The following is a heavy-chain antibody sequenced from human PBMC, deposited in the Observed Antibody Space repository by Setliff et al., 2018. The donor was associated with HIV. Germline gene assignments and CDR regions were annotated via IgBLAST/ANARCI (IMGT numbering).Heavy chain of an antibody. J-gene: IGHJ4*02. CDR2: VYTNETL. Sequence: PSETLSLTCTVSGDSVSEYYWSWLRQPAGKGLEWIGRVYTNETLNYNPSLKSRVTTSLDTSKNQFSLRLTSVTAADTAVYYCARDGEYFDNWGQGILVTVSS. CDR1: GDSVSEYY. V-gene: IGHV4-4*07. CDR3: ARDGEYFDN.